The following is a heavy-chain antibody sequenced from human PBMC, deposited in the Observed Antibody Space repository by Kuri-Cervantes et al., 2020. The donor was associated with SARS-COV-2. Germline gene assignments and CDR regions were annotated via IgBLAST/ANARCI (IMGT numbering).Heavy chain of an antibody. V-gene: IGHV3-21*04. CDR3: AKSPQYYYALDY. CDR1: GFTFSSYS. J-gene: IGHJ4*02. D-gene: IGHD3-10*01. Sequence: GGSLRLSCAASGFTFSSYSMNWVRQAPGKGLEWVSSISSSSSYIYYADSVKGRFTISRDNAKNSLYLQMNSLRAEDTALYYCAKSPQYYYALDYWGQGTLVTVSS. CDR2: ISSSSSYI.